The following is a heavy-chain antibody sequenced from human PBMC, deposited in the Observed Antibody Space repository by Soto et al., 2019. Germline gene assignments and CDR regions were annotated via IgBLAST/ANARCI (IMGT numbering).Heavy chain of an antibody. CDR1: GGSISSSSYY. V-gene: IGHV4-39*01. CDR2: LYYSGGT. D-gene: IGHD5-18*01. J-gene: IGHJ4*01. Sequence: QLQLQESGPGLVKPSETLSLTCTVSGGSISSSSYYWGWIRQPPGKGLEWIASLYYSGGTSYNPSLESRVTVSVYTSNNRFSLKLRSVTAADTAVYYCARRREGGYSYGPFDCWGQGTLVTVSS. CDR3: ARRREGGYSYGPFDC.